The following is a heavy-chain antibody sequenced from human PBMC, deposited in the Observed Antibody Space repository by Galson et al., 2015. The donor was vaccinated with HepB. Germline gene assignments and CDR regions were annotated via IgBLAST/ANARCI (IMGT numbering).Heavy chain of an antibody. CDR1: GFTFSHFG. CDR3: AREGPGRITMMINRSLGFDP. Sequence: SLRLSCAASGFTFSHFGMHWVRQAPGKGLEWLACIWHDGSVQHYADSVKGRFTISRDNSKSTLYLQMNSLRAEDTAVYYCAREGPGRITMMINRSLGFDPWGQGTLVTVSS. V-gene: IGHV3-33*01. CDR2: IWHDGSVQ. D-gene: IGHD3-22*01. J-gene: IGHJ5*02.